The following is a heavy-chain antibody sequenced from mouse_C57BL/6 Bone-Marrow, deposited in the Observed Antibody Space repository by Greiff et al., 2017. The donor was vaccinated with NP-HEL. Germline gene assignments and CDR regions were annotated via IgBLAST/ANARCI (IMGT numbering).Heavy chain of an antibody. V-gene: IGHV1-59*01. D-gene: IGHD1-1*01. Sequence: QVQLKQPGAELVRPGTSVKLSCKASGYTFTSYWMHWVKQRPGQGLEWIGVIDPSDSYTNYNQKFKGKATLTVDTSSSTAYMQLSSLTSEDSAVYYCARSVSPWFAYWGQGTLVTVSA. CDR1: GYTFTSYW. J-gene: IGHJ3*01. CDR2: IDPSDSYT. CDR3: ARSVSPWFAY.